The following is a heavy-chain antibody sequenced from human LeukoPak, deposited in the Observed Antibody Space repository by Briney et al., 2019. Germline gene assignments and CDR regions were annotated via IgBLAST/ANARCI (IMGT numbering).Heavy chain of an antibody. CDR1: GFTVSNSY. Sequence: GGSLRLSCAASGFTVSNSYMSWVRQAPGKGLEWVSLIYSGGRTCYADSVKGRFTISRDNAKNSLYLQMNGLRAEDTAVYYCARTAMTTYYYYMDVWGKGTTVTVSS. J-gene: IGHJ6*03. CDR3: ARTAMTTYYYYMDV. CDR2: IYSGGRT. D-gene: IGHD1-1*01. V-gene: IGHV3-53*01.